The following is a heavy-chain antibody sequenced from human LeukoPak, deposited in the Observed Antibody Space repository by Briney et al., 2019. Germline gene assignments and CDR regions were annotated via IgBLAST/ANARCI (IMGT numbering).Heavy chain of an antibody. J-gene: IGHJ4*02. CDR2: IKQDGSEK. CDR1: GVTFSSYW. D-gene: IGHD6-19*01. V-gene: IGHV3-7*03. Sequence: GGSLRLSCAASGVTFSSYWMSWVRQAPGKGLEWVANIKQDGSEKYYVDSVKGRFTISRDNAKNSLYLQMNSLRAEDTAVYYCARASSGYWNYWGQGTLVTVSS. CDR3: ARASSGYWNY.